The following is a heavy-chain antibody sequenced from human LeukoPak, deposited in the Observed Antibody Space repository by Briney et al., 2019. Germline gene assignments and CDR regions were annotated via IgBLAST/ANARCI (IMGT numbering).Heavy chain of an antibody. CDR1: GGSISSDTYY. Sequence: PSETLSLTCTVSGGSISSDTYYWAWIRQPAGKAPEWIGRIFSTGSTSYNPSLKSRVTISVDTSKNQFSLNLSSVTAADTAVYYCARDICGYNYGCFDSWGQGTLVTVSS. D-gene: IGHD5-18*01. J-gene: IGHJ4*02. CDR2: IFSTGST. CDR3: ARDICGYNYGCFDS. V-gene: IGHV4-61*02.